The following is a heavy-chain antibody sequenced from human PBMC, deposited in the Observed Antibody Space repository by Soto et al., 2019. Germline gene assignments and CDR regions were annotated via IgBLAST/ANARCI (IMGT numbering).Heavy chain of an antibody. J-gene: IGHJ3*02. CDR2: LYYSGSA. D-gene: IGHD1-7*01. CDR1: GGSISNYY. Sequence: PSETLSLTCSVSGGSISNYYWTWIRQPPGKGLEWIGCLYYSGSANHNSSLKSRVTTSIHTSKNQFSLKLSSVTAADTAVYCCARDLGSGSTFAYEIWGQGTVVTVSS. V-gene: IGHV4-59*01. CDR3: ARDLGSGSTFAYEI.